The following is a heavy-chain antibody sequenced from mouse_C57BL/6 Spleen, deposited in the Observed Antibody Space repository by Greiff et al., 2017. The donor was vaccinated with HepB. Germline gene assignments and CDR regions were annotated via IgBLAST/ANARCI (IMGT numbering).Heavy chain of an antibody. CDR2: IYPGDGDT. CDR1: GYAFSSSW. D-gene: IGHD2-3*01. V-gene: IGHV1-82*01. CDR3: ARSADDYFDY. J-gene: IGHJ2*01. Sequence: QVQLQQSGPELVKPGASVKISCKASGYAFSSSWMNWVKQRPGKGLEWIGRIYPGDGDTNYNGKFKGKATLTADKSSSTAYMQLSSLTSEDSAVYFCARSADDYFDYWGQGTTLTVSS.